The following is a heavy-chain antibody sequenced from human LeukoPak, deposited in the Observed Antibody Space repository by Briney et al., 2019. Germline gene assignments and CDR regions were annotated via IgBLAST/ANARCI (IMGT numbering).Heavy chain of an antibody. J-gene: IGHJ4*02. D-gene: IGHD4-23*01. Sequence: PGGSLRLSCAASGFTFSSYAMSWVRQAPGKGLEWVSAIRGSGGSTYYADSVKGRFTISRDNSKNTLYLQMNSLRAEDTAVYYCAKLEDYGGNSGYWGQGTLVTVSS. CDR2: IRGSGGST. CDR1: GFTFSSYA. V-gene: IGHV3-23*01. CDR3: AKLEDYGGNSGY.